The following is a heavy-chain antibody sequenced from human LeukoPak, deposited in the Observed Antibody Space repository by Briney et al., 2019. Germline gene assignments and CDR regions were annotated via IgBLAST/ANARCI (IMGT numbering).Heavy chain of an antibody. J-gene: IGHJ4*02. V-gene: IGHV3-30-3*01. CDR3: ARPQGGRQLWLHFDY. Sequence: GGSLRLSCAASGFTFSDYATHWVRLAPGRGLEWVSVISYDGGSKYYADSVKGRFTISRDNSKSTLYLQMNSLRAEDTAVYYCARPQGGRQLWLHFDYWGQGTQVTVSS. CDR2: ISYDGGSK. CDR1: GFTFSDYA. D-gene: IGHD5-18*01.